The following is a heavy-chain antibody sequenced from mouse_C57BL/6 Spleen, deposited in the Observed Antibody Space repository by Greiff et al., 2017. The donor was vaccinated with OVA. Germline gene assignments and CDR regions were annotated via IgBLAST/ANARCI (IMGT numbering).Heavy chain of an antibody. J-gene: IGHJ3*01. D-gene: IGHD3-2*02. V-gene: IGHV5-4*03. CDR2: ISDGGSYT. CDR1: GFTFSSYA. CDR3: AREGGQRRPFAY. Sequence: EVMLVESGGGLVKPGGSLKLSCAASGFTFSSYAMSWVRQTPEKRLEWVATISDGGSYTYYPDNVKGRFTISRDNAKNNLYLQMSHLKSEDTAMYYCAREGGQRRPFAYWGQGTLVTVSA.